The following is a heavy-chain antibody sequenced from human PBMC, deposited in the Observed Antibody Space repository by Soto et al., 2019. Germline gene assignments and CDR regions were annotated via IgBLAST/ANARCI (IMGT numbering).Heavy chain of an antibody. J-gene: IGHJ4*02. CDR2: IGHTGSYI. D-gene: IGHD1-26*01. V-gene: IGHV3-21*02. Sequence: EVQLVESGGGLVKPGGSLRLSCAASGFIFSSYSMNWVRQAPGKGLEWVSSIGHTGSYIYYADSVKGRFTVSRDNAKNSLFLQMNSLRAEDTAVYYCARVVAHYNGSYRTIDYWGQGTLVTVSS. CDR1: GFIFSSYS. CDR3: ARVVAHYNGSYRTIDY.